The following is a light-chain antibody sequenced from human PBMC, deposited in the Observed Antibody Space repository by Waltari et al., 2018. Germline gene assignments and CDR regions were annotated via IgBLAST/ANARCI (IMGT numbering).Light chain of an antibody. CDR3: YSTDGSGNHRV. V-gene: IGLV3-10*01. CDR1: ALSKKY. Sequence: SYVLTQPPSVSVAPGQTARITCSGDALSKKYAYWYQQKSGQAPVLVIYEDNKRPSGFPERFSGSSSGTMATLTITGAQVEDEADYYCYSTDGSGNHRVFGGGTKVTVL. CDR2: EDN. J-gene: IGLJ2*01.